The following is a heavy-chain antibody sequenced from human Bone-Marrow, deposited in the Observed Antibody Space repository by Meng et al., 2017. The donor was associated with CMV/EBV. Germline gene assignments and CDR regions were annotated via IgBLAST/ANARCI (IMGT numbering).Heavy chain of an antibody. CDR3: ARGWLQYRALDY. J-gene: IGHJ4*02. D-gene: IGHD5-24*01. V-gene: IGHV1-2*02. Sequence: ASVKVSCKASGYTFTGYYMHWVRQAPGQGLGWMGWINPNSGGTNYAQKFQGRVTMDRDTSISKAYMELSRLRSDDTAVYYCARGWLQYRALDYWGQGTLVTVSS. CDR2: INPNSGGT. CDR1: GYTFTGYY.